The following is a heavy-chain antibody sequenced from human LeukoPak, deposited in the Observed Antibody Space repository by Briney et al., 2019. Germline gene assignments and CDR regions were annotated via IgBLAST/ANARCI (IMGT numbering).Heavy chain of an antibody. Sequence: SETLSLTCAVDGTSFSGYYWSWIRQPPGKGLEWIGEISHSGSTTYNPSLKSRVTISVDTSKKQLSLKLTSVTAADTAVYYCAIPPTGYSSGWYVYWGQGTLVT. CDR1: GTSFSGYY. J-gene: IGHJ4*02. CDR3: AIPPTGYSSGWYVY. V-gene: IGHV4-34*01. D-gene: IGHD6-13*01. CDR2: ISHSGST.